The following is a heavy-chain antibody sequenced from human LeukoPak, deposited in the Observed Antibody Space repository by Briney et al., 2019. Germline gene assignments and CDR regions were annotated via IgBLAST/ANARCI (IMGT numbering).Heavy chain of an antibody. Sequence: ASVKVSCKASGYTFTSYDINWVRQATGQGLEWMGWMNPNSGNTLYAQKFHGRVTMTRNTSTSTAYMELSSLRSEDTAVYYCARGRDSSGWFHLDYWGQGTLVTVSS. J-gene: IGHJ4*02. V-gene: IGHV1-8*01. D-gene: IGHD6-19*01. CDR3: ARGRDSSGWFHLDY. CDR1: GYTFTSYD. CDR2: MNPNSGNT.